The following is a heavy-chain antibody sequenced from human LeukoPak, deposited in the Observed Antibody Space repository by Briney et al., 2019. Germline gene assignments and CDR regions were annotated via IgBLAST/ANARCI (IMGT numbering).Heavy chain of an antibody. Sequence: GASVKASCKASGGTFSSYAISWVRQAPGQGLEWMGRIIPILGIANYAQKFQGRVTITADKSTSTAYMELSSLRSEDTAVYYCARAGSGELDYWGQGTLVTVSS. V-gene: IGHV1-69*04. J-gene: IGHJ4*02. CDR1: GGTFSSYA. D-gene: IGHD1-14*01. CDR3: ARAGSGELDY. CDR2: IIPILGIA.